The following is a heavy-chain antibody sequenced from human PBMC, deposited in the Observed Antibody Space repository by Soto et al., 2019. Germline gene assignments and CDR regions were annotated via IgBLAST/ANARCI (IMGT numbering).Heavy chain of an antibody. CDR3: ARHDYGDYLDDY. Sequence: PSETLSLTCTVSGGAISSSSYYWGWIRQPPGKGLEWIGSIYYSGSTYYNPSLKSRVTISVDTSKNQFSLKLSSVTAADTAVYYCARHDYGDYLDDYWGQGTLVTVSS. D-gene: IGHD4-17*01. V-gene: IGHV4-39*01. CDR2: IYYSGST. CDR1: GGAISSSSYY. J-gene: IGHJ4*02.